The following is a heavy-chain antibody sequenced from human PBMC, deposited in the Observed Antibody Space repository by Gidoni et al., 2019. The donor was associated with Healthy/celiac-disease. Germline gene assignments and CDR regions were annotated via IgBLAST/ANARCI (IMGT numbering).Heavy chain of an antibody. J-gene: IGHJ6*02. Sequence: EVQLVESGGGLIQPGGSLRLSCAASGFTVSSNYMSWVRQAPGKGLEWVSVIYSGGSTYYADSVKGRFTISRDNSKNTLYLQMNSLRAEDTAVYYCARDRYSPDYGMDVWGQGTTVTVSS. CDR1: GFTVSSNY. D-gene: IGHD5-18*01. CDR2: IYSGGST. V-gene: IGHV3-53*01. CDR3: ARDRYSPDYGMDV.